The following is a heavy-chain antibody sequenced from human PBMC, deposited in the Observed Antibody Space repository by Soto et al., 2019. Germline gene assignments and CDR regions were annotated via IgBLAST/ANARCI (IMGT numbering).Heavy chain of an antibody. D-gene: IGHD2-2*01. Sequence: QVQLQQWGAGLLKPSGTLSLTCGVSGGSLRDYYWSWIRQPPVKGLEGIGEINHSASTNLNPSLKSRAPISVDMSTNQFSLTLSSVTAADTALYYCARPPIKYCSSISCSPDYNYYMDVWGTGTAVTVSS. V-gene: IGHV4-34*04. CDR2: INHSAST. J-gene: IGHJ6*03. CDR1: GGSLRDYY. CDR3: ARPPIKYCSSISCSPDYNYYMDV.